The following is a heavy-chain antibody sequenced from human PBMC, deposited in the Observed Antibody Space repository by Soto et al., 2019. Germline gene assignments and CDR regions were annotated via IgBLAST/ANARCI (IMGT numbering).Heavy chain of an antibody. CDR1: GFTFGDYA. J-gene: IGHJ4*02. Sequence: GGSLRLSCSASGFTFGDYAMSWVRQAPGKGLEWVGFIRTKAYGGTTEYAASVRGRFTVSRDDSKSSASLRMNSLKTEDTAVYYCTRAKYFRYSGSYFTFDYWGQGTLATVYS. V-gene: IGHV3-49*04. D-gene: IGHD1-26*01. CDR3: TRAKYFRYSGSYFTFDY. CDR2: IRTKAYGGTT.